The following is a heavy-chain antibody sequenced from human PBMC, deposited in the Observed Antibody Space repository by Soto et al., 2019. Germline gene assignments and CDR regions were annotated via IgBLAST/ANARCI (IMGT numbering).Heavy chain of an antibody. CDR2: MSYDGSNK. J-gene: IGHJ4*02. CDR3: ARDGGAY. Sequence: QVQLVESGGGVVQPGRSLRLSCAASGFTFSSYAMHWVRRAPGKGLGWMAVMSYDGSNKYYADSVKGRFTISRDNSKNTMYRQMNSLRPEDTALYYCARDGGAYWGQGTLVIVSS. CDR1: GFTFSSYA. V-gene: IGHV3-30-3*01. D-gene: IGHD3-16*01.